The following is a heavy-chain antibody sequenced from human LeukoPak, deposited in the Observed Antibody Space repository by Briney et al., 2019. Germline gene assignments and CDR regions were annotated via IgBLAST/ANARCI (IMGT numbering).Heavy chain of an antibody. J-gene: IGHJ4*02. V-gene: IGHV4-39*01. CDR2: IYYGGTT. CDR1: GGSISSDYS. CDR3: SSTRLGYSGGWH. Sequence: SETLSLTCTVSGGSISSDYSWGWIRQPPGKGLEWIGNIYYGGTTHYNSSLKSRVTISVDTSKNQISLKLSSVTASDTSIYYCSSTRLGYSGGWHWGQGTLVTVFS. D-gene: IGHD6-19*01.